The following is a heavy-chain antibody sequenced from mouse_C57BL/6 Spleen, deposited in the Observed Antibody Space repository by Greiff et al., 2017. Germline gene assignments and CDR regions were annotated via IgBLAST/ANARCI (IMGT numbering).Heavy chain of an antibody. CDR3: AKEGSEFSFAY. Sequence: EVKLMESGPGMVKPSQSLSLTCTVTGYSITSCYDWHWIRHFPGNKLEWMGYISYSGSTNYNPSLKSRISITHDTSKNHFFLKLNSVTTEDTATYDSAKEGSEFSFAYWGQGTLVTVSA. CDR2: ISYSGST. J-gene: IGHJ3*01. CDR1: GYSITSCYD. V-gene: IGHV3-1*01.